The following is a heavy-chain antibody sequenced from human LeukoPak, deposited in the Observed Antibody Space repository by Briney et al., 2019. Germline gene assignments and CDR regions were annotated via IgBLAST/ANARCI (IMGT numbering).Heavy chain of an antibody. Sequence: GGSLRLSCAASGFTFSSYEMNWVRQAPGKGLEWVSYISSSGSTIYYADSVKGRFTISRDNAKNPLYLQMNSLRAEGTAVYYCARWARRGYSYGLDYWGQGTLVTVSS. CDR2: ISSSGSTI. V-gene: IGHV3-48*03. CDR3: ARWARRGYSYGLDY. D-gene: IGHD5-18*01. CDR1: GFTFSSYE. J-gene: IGHJ4*02.